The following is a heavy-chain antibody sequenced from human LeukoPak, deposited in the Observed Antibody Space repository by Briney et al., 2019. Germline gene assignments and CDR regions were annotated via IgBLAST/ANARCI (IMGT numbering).Heavy chain of an antibody. Sequence: SETLSLTCAVYGGSFSGYYWSWIRQPPGKGLEWIGEINHSGSTNYNPSLKSRVTISVDTSKNQFSLKLSSVTAAHTAVYYCARLPPGGYSYGYPYYYYGMDVWGKGTTVTVSS. V-gene: IGHV4-34*01. D-gene: IGHD5-18*01. CDR1: GGSFSGYY. CDR3: ARLPPGGYSYGYPYYYYGMDV. CDR2: INHSGST. J-gene: IGHJ6*04.